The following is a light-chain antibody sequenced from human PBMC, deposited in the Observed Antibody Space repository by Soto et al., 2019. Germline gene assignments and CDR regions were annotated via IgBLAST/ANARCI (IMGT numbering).Light chain of an antibody. CDR2: LNSDGSH. CDR3: QTWGTGPLV. Sequence: QPVLTQSPSASASLGASVKLTCTLSSGHTTYAIAWHQQQPEKGPRYLMNLNSDGSHSKGDGIPDRFSGSSFGAERYLTISSLQSEDEADYYCQTWGTGPLVFGGGTKVTVL. J-gene: IGLJ2*01. CDR1: SGHTTYA. V-gene: IGLV4-69*01.